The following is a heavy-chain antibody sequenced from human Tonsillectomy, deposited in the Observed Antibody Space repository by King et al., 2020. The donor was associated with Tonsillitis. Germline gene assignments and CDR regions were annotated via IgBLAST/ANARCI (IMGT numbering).Heavy chain of an antibody. CDR1: GDSVSSNSDA. Sequence: VQLQQSGPGLVKPSQTLSLTCAISGDSVSSNSDAWYWSRQSPTRGLVWLGWTDCMAKWYKDYALSVKSRITINPDTSKNQFSLQLNSVTPEDTAVYYCARGMYSSGWRYFDLWGRGTLVTVSS. CDR3: ARGMYSSGWRYFDL. D-gene: IGHD6-19*01. CDR2: TDCMAKWYK. J-gene: IGHJ2*01. V-gene: IGHV6-1*01.